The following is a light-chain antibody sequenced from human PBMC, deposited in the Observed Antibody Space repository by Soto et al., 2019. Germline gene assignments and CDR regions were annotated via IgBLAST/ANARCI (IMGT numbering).Light chain of an antibody. CDR2: EVS. V-gene: IGLV2-14*01. CDR1: SSDVGGYNY. J-gene: IGLJ3*02. Sequence: QSALTQPASVSGSPGQSITISCTGTSSDVGGYNYVSWYQHHPGKAPKLMLYEVSNRPSGVSNRFSGSKSGNTASLSISGLQAEDEADYYCSSYTTSYTQVFGGGTKLTVL. CDR3: SSYTTSYTQV.